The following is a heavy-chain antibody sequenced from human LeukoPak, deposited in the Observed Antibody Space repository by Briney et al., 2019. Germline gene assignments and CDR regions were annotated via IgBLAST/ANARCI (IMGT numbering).Heavy chain of an antibody. V-gene: IGHV4-59*01. CDR2: IYYSEST. J-gene: IGHJ4*02. CDR3: AREGDPGIAVAAHVGSYFDY. D-gene: IGHD6-19*01. CDR1: GGSISSYY. Sequence: SETLSFTCTVSGGSISSYYWSWIRQPPGKGLEWIGYIYYSESTNYNPSLKSRVTISVDTSKNQFSLKLSSVTAADTAVYYCAREGDPGIAVAAHVGSYFDYWGQGTLVTVSS.